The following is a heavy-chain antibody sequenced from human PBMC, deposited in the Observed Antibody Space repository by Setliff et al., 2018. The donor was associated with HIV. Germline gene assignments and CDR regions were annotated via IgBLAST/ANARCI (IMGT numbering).Heavy chain of an antibody. D-gene: IGHD6-19*01. V-gene: IGHV1-69*10. CDR1: GGTFTSSA. CDR3: VCRTVVAGKGLPPDS. J-gene: IGHJ4*02. CDR2: IIPILSMT. Sequence: SVKVSCKASGGTFTSSAFSWVRQAPGQGVEWMGGIIPILSMTNYAQKFQGRATITADISTSTAYLELSSLRSEDTALFYCVCRTVVAGKGLPPDSWGQGTLVTVS.